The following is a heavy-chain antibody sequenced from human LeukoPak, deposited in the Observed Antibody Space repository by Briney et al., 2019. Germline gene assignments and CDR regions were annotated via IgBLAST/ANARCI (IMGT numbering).Heavy chain of an antibody. CDR3: ARGPHTRAGTVWFDP. Sequence: ASVKVSCKVSGYTLTELSMHWVRQAPGKGLEWMGGFDPEDGETIYAQKFQGRVTMTEDTSTDTAYMELSSLRSEDTAVYYCARGPHTRAGTVWFDPWGQGTLVTVSS. CDR1: GYTLTELS. CDR2: FDPEDGET. V-gene: IGHV1-24*01. D-gene: IGHD6-13*01. J-gene: IGHJ5*02.